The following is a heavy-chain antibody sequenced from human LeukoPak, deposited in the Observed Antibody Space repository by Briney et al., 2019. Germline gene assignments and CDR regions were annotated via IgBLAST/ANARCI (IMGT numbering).Heavy chain of an antibody. V-gene: IGHV4-34*01. CDR3: ARGRKYPNYYDSSGYYPH. CDR2: INHSGST. CDR1: GGSFSGYY. J-gene: IGHJ4*02. D-gene: IGHD3-22*01. Sequence: PSETLSLTCAVYGGSFSGYYWSWIRQPPGKGLEWIGEINHSGSTNYNPSLKSRVTISVDTSKNQFSLKLSSVPAADTAVYYCARGRKYPNYYDSSGYYPHWGQGTLVTVSS.